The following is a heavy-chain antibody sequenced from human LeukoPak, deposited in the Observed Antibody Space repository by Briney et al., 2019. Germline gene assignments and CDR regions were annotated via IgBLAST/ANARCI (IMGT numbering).Heavy chain of an antibody. D-gene: IGHD6-13*01. CDR2: ISYDGSNK. J-gene: IGHJ4*02. V-gene: IGHV3-30-3*01. CDR1: GFTFSSYA. CDR3: ARDHTAYGSSWYYFDY. Sequence: GGSLRLSFAASGFTFSSYAMHWVRQAPGKGLEWVAVISYDGSNKYYADSVKGRFTISRDNSKNTLYLQMNSLRAEDTAVYYCARDHTAYGSSWYYFDYWGQGTLVTVSS.